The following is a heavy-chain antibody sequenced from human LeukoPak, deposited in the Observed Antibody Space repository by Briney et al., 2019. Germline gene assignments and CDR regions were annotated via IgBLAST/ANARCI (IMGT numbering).Heavy chain of an antibody. V-gene: IGHV3-30*02. CDR1: GFTFSSYG. Sequence: GGSLRPSCAASGFTFSSYGMHWVRQAPGKGLEWVAVIWYGGSNKYYADSVKGRFTISRDNSKNTLYLQMNSLRAEDTAVYYCAKDSCSSTSCPAGSFDIWGQGTMVTVSS. CDR2: IWYGGSNK. J-gene: IGHJ3*02. D-gene: IGHD2-2*01. CDR3: AKDSCSSTSCPAGSFDI.